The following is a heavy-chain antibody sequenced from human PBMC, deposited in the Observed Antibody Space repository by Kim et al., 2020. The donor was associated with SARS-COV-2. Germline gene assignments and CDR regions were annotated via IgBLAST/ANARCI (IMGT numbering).Heavy chain of an antibody. V-gene: IGHV3-33*01. CDR3: ARGEYYYDSSGYYYETGPRGSGYYSGMDV. CDR2: IWYDGSNK. Sequence: GGSLRLSCAASGFTFSSYGMHWVRQAPGKGLEWVAVIWYDGSNKYYADSVKGRFTISTDNSKNTLYLQMNSLRAEDTAVYYFARGEYYYDSSGYYYETGPRGSGYYSGMDVWGKGTTVTVAT. CDR1: GFTFSSYG. J-gene: IGHJ6*04. D-gene: IGHD3-22*01.